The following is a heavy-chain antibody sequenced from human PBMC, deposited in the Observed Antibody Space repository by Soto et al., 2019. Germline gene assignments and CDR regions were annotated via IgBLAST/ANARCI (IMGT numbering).Heavy chain of an antibody. V-gene: IGHV3-30-3*01. CDR1: GFSFSSYA. Sequence: ESGGGVVQPGRSLRLSCTASGFSFSSYAMYWFRQPPGKGLEWVAVISHDGINKHYADSVKGRVTVSRDNSNHSLDLQLNSLRGDDTAMYYCARDMYSSDYFVKWFEPWGQGTLVTVSS. D-gene: IGHD6-19*01. CDR3: ARDMYSSDYFVKWFEP. J-gene: IGHJ5*02. CDR2: ISHDGINK.